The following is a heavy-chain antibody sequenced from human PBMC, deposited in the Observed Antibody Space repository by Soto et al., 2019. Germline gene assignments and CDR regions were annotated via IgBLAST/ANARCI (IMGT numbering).Heavy chain of an antibody. CDR1: GYSFTSYL. J-gene: IGHJ6*02. CDR3: ARHDAVAGVFRYYYGMDV. D-gene: IGHD6-19*01. CDR2: IYPDDSDT. V-gene: IGHV5-51*01. Sequence: PGESLKISCKGSGYSFTSYLIGWVRQMPGKGLEWMGIIYPDDSDTRYSPSFQGQVTISADKSISTAYLQWSSLKASDTAMYYCARHDAVAGVFRYYYGMDVWGQGTTVTVSS.